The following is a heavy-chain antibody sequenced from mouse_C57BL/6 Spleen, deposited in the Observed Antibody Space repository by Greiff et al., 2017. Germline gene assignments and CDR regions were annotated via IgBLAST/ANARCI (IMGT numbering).Heavy chain of an antibody. CDR3: ANGGYYFDY. CDR2: IRLKSDNYAT. V-gene: IGHV6-3*01. CDR1: GFTFSNYW. J-gene: IGHJ2*01. Sequence: EVKLEESGGGLVQPGGSMKLSCVASGFTFSNYWMNWVRQSPEKGLEWVAQIRLKSDNYATHYAESVKGRFTISSDDSKSSVYLQMNNLRAEDTDIYYCANGGYYFDYWGQGTTLTVSS.